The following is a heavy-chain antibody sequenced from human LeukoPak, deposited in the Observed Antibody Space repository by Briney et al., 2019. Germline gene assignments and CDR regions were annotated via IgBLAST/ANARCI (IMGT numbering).Heavy chain of an antibody. V-gene: IGHV3-33*01. J-gene: IGHJ6*02. CDR1: GFSFSSYG. CDR3: ARLGYCSSSSCYGGHGMDV. CDR2: IWYDGSNK. D-gene: IGHD2-2*01. Sequence: GGSLRLFCAASGFSFSSYGMHWVRQAPGKGLEWVAVIWYDGSNKYHADSVKGRFTISRDNSKNTLYLQMNSLRAEDTAVYYCARLGYCSSSSCYGGHGMDVWGQGTTVSVSS.